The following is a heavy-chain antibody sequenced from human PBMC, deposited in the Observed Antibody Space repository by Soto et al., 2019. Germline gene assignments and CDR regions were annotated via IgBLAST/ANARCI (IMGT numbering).Heavy chain of an antibody. J-gene: IGHJ6*04. CDR1: GFSLSTSGVG. D-gene: IGHD6-13*01. CDR2: IYLEDDK. Sequence: SGPTLVNPPQTLTLACTFSGFSLSTSGVGVGWIRQPPGKALGWLALIYLEDDKRYSPSLKSRLTITKGTSKNPVVLTMTNVDPEAAVTYYCGYRTAAPSYHYYYYCMDVWGEGTTVTVSS. CDR3: GYRTAAPSYHYYYYCMDV. V-gene: IGHV2-5*02.